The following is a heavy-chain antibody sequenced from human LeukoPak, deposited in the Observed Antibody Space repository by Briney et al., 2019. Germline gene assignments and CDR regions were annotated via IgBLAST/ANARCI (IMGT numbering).Heavy chain of an antibody. V-gene: IGHV4-59*01. CDR3: ARSKDYGDYVLFDY. J-gene: IGHJ4*02. CDR1: GGSTSNYY. Sequence: PSETLSLTCTVSGGSTSNYYWSWIRQPPGKGLEWIGYIYYSGSTNYNPSLKSRVTISVDTSKNQFSLKLNSVTAADTAVYYCARSKDYGDYVLFDYWGQGTLVTVSS. CDR2: IYYSGST. D-gene: IGHD4-17*01.